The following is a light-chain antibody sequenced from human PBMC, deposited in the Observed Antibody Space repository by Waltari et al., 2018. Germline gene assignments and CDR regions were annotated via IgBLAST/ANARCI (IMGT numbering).Light chain of an antibody. CDR3: MQGIHLPWT. CDR2: EGS. Sequence: DVVITQTPLSLSVTPGQPASISCQSSQSLLQSDGKNYLYWYLQKPGQSPQLLIYEGSRRFSGVPDRFSGSGSGTDFTLKISRVEAEDGGVYYCMQGIHLPWTFGQGTKVDIK. V-gene: IGKV2-29*02. CDR1: QSLLQSDGKNY. J-gene: IGKJ1*01.